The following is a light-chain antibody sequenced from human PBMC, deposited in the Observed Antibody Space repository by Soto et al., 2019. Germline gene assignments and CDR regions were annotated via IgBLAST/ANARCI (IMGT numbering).Light chain of an antibody. V-gene: IGKV3-20*01. CDR3: QQYGTSLT. J-gene: IGKJ5*01. CDR2: GAS. Sequence: EIVLTQSPGTLSLFPGERATLSCRASQSLITRYLAWYQQKPGQAPRLLIYGASSRATGIPDRFSGSGSGTDFTLTSSRLEPEDFAVYSCQQYGTSLTFCRGTRLEIK. CDR1: QSLITRY.